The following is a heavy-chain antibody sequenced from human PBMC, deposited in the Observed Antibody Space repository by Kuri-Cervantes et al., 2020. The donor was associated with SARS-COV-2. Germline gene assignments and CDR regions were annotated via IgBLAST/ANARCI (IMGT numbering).Heavy chain of an antibody. V-gene: IGHV3-74*01. D-gene: IGHD4-23*01. CDR1: GFTFSDYS. CDR2: IKSDGSST. J-gene: IGHJ4*02. Sequence: ETLSLTCAVSGFTFSDYSMHWVRQGPGRGLVWVSRIKSDGSSTSYADSVEGRFTISRDNAKNTLYLQMNSLRAEDTAVYYCARAASGGNSHYDFWGQGALVTVSS. CDR3: ARAASGGNSHYDF.